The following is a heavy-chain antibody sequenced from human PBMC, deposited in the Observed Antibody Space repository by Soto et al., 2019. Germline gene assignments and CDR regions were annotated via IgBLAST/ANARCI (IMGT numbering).Heavy chain of an antibody. V-gene: IGHV3-30*18. D-gene: IGHD3-16*01. CDR2: ISYDGSNK. Sequence: GGSLRLSCAASGFTFSSYGMHWVRQAPGKGLEWVAVISYDGSNKYYADSVKGRFTISRDNSKNTLYLQMNSLRAEDTAVYYCAKDQPDDLRPNPQYYYYGMDVWGQGTTVTVSS. J-gene: IGHJ6*02. CDR1: GFTFSSYG. CDR3: AKDQPDDLRPNPQYYYYGMDV.